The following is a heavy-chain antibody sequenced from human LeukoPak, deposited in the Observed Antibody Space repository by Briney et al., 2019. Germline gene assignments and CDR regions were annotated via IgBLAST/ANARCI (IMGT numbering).Heavy chain of an antibody. Sequence: GASVKVSCKASGYTFTSYGISWVRQAPGQGLEWMGWISAYNGNTNYAQKLQGRVTMTTDTSTSTAYMELRSLRSDDTAVYYCASTLYGDYVNAFDIWGQGTMVTVSS. J-gene: IGHJ3*02. CDR3: ASTLYGDYVNAFDI. D-gene: IGHD4-17*01. CDR2: ISAYNGNT. CDR1: GYTFTSYG. V-gene: IGHV1-18*01.